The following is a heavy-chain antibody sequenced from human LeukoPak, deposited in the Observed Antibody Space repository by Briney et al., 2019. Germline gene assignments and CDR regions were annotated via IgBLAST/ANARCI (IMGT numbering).Heavy chain of an antibody. J-gene: IGHJ4*02. CDR3: AKMTGGTDFDY. CDR1: GFTFSSHG. V-gene: IGHV3-30*18. CDR2: ISYDGSNK. Sequence: PGRSLRLSCAASGFTFSSHGMHWVRQAPGKGLEWVAVISYDGSNKYYADSVKGRFTISRDNSKNTLYLQMNSLRAEDTAVYYCAKMTGGTDFDYWGQGTLVIVSS. D-gene: IGHD4-23*01.